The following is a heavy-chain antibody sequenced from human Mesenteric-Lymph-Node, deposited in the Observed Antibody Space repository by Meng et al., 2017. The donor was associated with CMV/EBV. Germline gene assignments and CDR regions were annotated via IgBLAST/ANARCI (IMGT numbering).Heavy chain of an antibody. CDR1: GFTFSSYW. V-gene: IGHV3-7*01. D-gene: IGHD6-13*01. J-gene: IGHJ4*02. CDR2: IKEDGSEK. Sequence: GGSLRLSCADSGFTFSSYWMSWVRQAPGKGLEWVASIKEDGSEKSYVDSVKGRFTISRDNAKNSLYLQMNSLRGEDTAVYYCARDIPLYSSSWYGADYWGQGTLVTVSS. CDR3: ARDIPLYSSSWYGADY.